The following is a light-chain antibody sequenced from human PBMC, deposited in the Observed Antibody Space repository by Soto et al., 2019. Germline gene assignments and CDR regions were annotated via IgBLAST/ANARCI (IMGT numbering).Light chain of an antibody. CDR3: SSYAGSNNL. CDR2: EVT. Sequence: QSVLTQPPSASGSPGQSVTISCTGTSSDVGGYNYVSWYQQHPGKAPKLMIYEVTKRPSGVPDRFSGSKFGNTASLTVSGLQAEDESYYYCSSYAGSNNLFGGGTKLTVL. J-gene: IGLJ2*01. CDR1: SSDVGGYNY. V-gene: IGLV2-8*01.